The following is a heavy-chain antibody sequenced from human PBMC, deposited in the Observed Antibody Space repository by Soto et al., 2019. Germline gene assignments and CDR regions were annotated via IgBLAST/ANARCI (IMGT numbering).Heavy chain of an antibody. CDR2: INHSGST. J-gene: IGHJ6*03. CDR1: GGSFSGYY. Sequence: QVQLQQWGAGLLKPSETLSLTCAVYGGSFSGYYWSWIRQPPGKGLVWIGEINHSGSTNYNPSLKSRVTISVDPSKNQFSLKLSSVTAADTAVYYCERAGCSGGSCYSYYYYYMDVWGKGTTVTVSS. D-gene: IGHD2-15*01. CDR3: ERAGCSGGSCYSYYYYYMDV. V-gene: IGHV4-34*01.